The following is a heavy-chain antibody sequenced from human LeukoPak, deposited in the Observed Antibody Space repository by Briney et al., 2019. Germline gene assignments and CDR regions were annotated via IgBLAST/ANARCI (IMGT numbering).Heavy chain of an antibody. CDR3: AKSGGSGTLYYFDY. V-gene: IGHV3-23*01. Sequence: GGSLTLSCGVSGFTFRTYAMSWVRQGPGKGLEWVSLISGSGASTYYADSVKGRFTISRDNSKNTLYLQMNSLRAEDTAVYYCAKSGGSGTLYYFDYWGQETLVTGSS. CDR2: ISGSGAST. D-gene: IGHD3-10*01. J-gene: IGHJ4*02. CDR1: GFTFRTYA.